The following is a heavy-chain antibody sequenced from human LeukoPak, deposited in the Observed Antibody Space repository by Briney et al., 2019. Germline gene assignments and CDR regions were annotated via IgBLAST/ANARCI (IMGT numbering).Heavy chain of an antibody. J-gene: IGHJ4*02. D-gene: IGHD5-18*01. V-gene: IGHV4-61*01. CDR1: GGSVSNSLYY. CDR3: ARVLRAASWRSYDY. Sequence: SETLSLTCTVSGGSVSNSLYYWSWIRQPPGKGLEWIGYVYYNGDTNYNPSLKSRVIISIDTSSNQFSLRLNSMTAADTAVYYCARVLRAASWRSYDYWGQGSLVTVSS. CDR2: VYYNGDT.